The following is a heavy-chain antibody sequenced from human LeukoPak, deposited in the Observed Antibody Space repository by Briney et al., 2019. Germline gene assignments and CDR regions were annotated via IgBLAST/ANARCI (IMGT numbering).Heavy chain of an antibody. V-gene: IGHV3-74*01. D-gene: IGHD5-12*01. J-gene: IGHJ4*02. CDR2: INSDGSST. Sequence: GGSLRLSCAASGFTFSSYWMHRVRQVPGKGLVWVSRINSDGSSTSYADSVKGRFTISRDNAKNTLYLQMNSLRAEDTAVYYCARVVGDGATYGPFDYWGQGTLVTVSS. CDR1: GFTFSSYW. CDR3: ARVVGDGATYGPFDY.